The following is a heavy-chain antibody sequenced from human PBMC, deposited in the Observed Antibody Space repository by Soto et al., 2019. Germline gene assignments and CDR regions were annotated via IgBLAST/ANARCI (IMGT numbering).Heavy chain of an antibody. Sequence: QVQLVQSGAEVKKPGSSVKVSCKASGGTFSSYAISWVRQAPGQGLEWMGGIIPIFGTANYAQKSQGRVTITADESTSTAYMELSSLRSEDTAVYYCARDLPGCSGGSCYHDYWGQGTLVTVSS. CDR2: IIPIFGTA. CDR1: GGTFSSYA. CDR3: ARDLPGCSGGSCYHDY. J-gene: IGHJ4*02. V-gene: IGHV1-69*01. D-gene: IGHD2-15*01.